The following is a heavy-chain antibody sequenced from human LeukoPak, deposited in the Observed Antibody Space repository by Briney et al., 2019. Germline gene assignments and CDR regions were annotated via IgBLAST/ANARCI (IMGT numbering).Heavy chain of an antibody. CDR2: IWYGGSNK. CDR1: GFTFSSYG. D-gene: IGHD6-6*01. J-gene: IGHJ4*02. V-gene: IGHV3-33*08. Sequence: PGGSLRLSCAASGFTFSSYGMHWVRQAPGKGLEWVAVIWYGGSNKYYADSVKGRFTISRDNSKNTLYLQMNSLRAEDTAVYYCVKGSSSKNYFDYWGQGTLVTVSS. CDR3: VKGSSSKNYFDY.